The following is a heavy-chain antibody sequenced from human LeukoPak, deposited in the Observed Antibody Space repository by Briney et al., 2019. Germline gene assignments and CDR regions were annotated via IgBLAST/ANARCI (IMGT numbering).Heavy chain of an antibody. CDR2: IYYSGST. Sequence: SQTLSPTCTVSGVPISSGGYYWSWIRQHPGKGLEWIGYIYYSGSTYYNPSLKSRVTISVDTSKNQFSLKLSSVTAADTAVYYCAGGPWELSNFDYWGQGTLVTVSS. CDR3: AGGPWELSNFDY. J-gene: IGHJ4*02. V-gene: IGHV4-31*03. D-gene: IGHD1-26*01. CDR1: GVPISSGGYY.